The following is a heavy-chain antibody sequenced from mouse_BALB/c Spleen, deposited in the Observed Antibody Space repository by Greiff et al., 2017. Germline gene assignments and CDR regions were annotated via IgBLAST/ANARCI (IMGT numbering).Heavy chain of an antibody. V-gene: IGHV5-6*01. CDR3: ARRPDNWYFDV. J-gene: IGHJ1*01. CDR1: EYEFPSHD. Sequence: EVQVVESGGGLVQPGESLKLSCESTEYEFPSHDMSWVRQTPDKRLEWVATISSGGSYTYYPDSVKGRFTISRDNAKNTLYLQMSSLKSEDTAMYYCARRPDNWYFDVWGAGTTVTVSS. D-gene: IGHD3-3*01. CDR2: ISSGGSYT.